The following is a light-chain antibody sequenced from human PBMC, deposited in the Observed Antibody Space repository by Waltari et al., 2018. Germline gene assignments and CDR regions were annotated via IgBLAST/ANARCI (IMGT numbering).Light chain of an antibody. Sequence: DIVMTQSPESLAVSLGERATISCKTSESVLYSSNNKNHLAWYQQKPGQPPRLLLYWASTRESGAPDRFIGSGSETDFTLTVTSLQAEDVAVYYCQQYYNTPLTFGGGTKVEVK. CDR1: ESVLYSSNNKNH. V-gene: IGKV4-1*01. CDR2: WAS. J-gene: IGKJ4*01. CDR3: QQYYNTPLT.